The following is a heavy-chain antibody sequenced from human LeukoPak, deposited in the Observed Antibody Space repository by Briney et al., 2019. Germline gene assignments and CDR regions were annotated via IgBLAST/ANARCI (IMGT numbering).Heavy chain of an antibody. Sequence: SETLSLTCTVSIVSISSSTYSWGWIRQPPGKGLEWIGSISNSGSTYYNPSLRSRVTISVDTSKNQFSLKLTSVTAADTAAYYCSNTNRGWYGVGDYWGQGVLVTVSS. V-gene: IGHV4-39*01. CDR3: SNTNRGWYGVGDY. J-gene: IGHJ4*02. CDR2: ISNSGST. CDR1: IVSISSSTYS. D-gene: IGHD6-19*01.